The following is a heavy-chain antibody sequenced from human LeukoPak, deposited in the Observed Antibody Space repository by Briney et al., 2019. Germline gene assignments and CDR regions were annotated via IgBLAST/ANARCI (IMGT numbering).Heavy chain of an antibody. J-gene: IGHJ4*02. V-gene: IGHV3-23*01. CDR1: GFTFSSYA. CDR2: ISGSGDNT. Sequence: GGSLRLSCAASGFTFSSYAMSWVLQAPGKGLEWVSGISGSGDNTYYADSVKGRFTISRDNSKNTLYVQVNSLGTEDTAAYYCAKGSYYDSSGSFYFDYWGQGTLVTVSS. CDR3: AKGSYYDSSGSFYFDY. D-gene: IGHD3-22*01.